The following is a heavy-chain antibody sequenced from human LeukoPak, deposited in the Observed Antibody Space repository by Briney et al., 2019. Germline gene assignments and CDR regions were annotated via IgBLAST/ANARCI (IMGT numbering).Heavy chain of an antibody. CDR3: AKEIGVRTGTTGRRGLDY. V-gene: IGHV3-23*01. D-gene: IGHD1-1*01. J-gene: IGHJ4*02. Sequence: PGGSLRLSCAASGFTFSSYAMSWVRQAPGKGLEWVSAISASGGSTYYADSVKGRFTISRDNSKNTLYLQMNSLRAEDTAVYYCAKEIGVRTGTTGRRGLDYWGQGTLVTVSS. CDR2: ISASGGST. CDR1: GFTFSSYA.